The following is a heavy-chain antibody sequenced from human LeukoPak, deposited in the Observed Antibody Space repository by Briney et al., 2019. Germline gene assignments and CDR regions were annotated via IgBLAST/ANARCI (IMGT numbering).Heavy chain of an antibody. CDR2: INHSGST. CDR1: GGSFSGYY. V-gene: IGHV4-34*01. CDR3: ARGRITIFGVVIYYYYYMDV. Sequence: SETLSLTCAVYGGSFSGYYWSWLRQPPGKGLEWIGEINHSGSTNYNPSLQRRVTISVDTSKNQFSLKLSSVTAADTAVYYCARGRITIFGVVIYYYYYMDVWGKGTTVTVSS. J-gene: IGHJ6*03. D-gene: IGHD3-3*01.